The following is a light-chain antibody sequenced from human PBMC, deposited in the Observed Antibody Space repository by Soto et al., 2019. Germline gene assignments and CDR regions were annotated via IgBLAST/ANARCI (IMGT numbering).Light chain of an antibody. Sequence: DIVLTQSPATLYLSPGERATLSCRASQSVTTYLAWYQQKPGQAPRLLIYDASSRATGIPARFSGSGSGTDFTLTISSLEPEHFAFYYCQQRSNWPPAITFGQGTRLEIK. V-gene: IGKV3-11*01. CDR2: DAS. CDR1: QSVTTY. J-gene: IGKJ5*01. CDR3: QQRSNWPPAIT.